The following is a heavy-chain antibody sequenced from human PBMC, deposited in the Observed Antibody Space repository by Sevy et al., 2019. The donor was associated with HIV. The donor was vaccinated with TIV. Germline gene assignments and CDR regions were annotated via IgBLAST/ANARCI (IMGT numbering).Heavy chain of an antibody. V-gene: IGHV3-9*01. CDR1: GFTFDDYA. Sequence: GGSLRLSCAASGFTFDDYAMHWVRQGPGKGLEWVSGISWNSGSIGYADSVKGRFTISRDNAKNYLYLQMNSLRAEDTALYYCAKDRDYYDSSGFYFDYWGQGTLVTVSS. D-gene: IGHD3-22*01. J-gene: IGHJ4*02. CDR2: ISWNSGSI. CDR3: AKDRDYYDSSGFYFDY.